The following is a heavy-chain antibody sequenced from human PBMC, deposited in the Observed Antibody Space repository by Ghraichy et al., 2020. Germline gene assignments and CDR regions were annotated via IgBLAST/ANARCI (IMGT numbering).Heavy chain of an antibody. D-gene: IGHD6-13*01. CDR3: ARDSVSSWYSYYYYYGMDV. CDR2: ISSSSSTI. J-gene: IGHJ6*02. CDR1: GFTFSSYS. V-gene: IGHV3-48*02. Sequence: GESLNISCAASGFTFSSYSMNWVRQAPGKGLEWVSYISSSSSTIYYADSVKGRLTISRDNAKNSLYLQMNSLRDEDTAVYYCARDSVSSWYSYYYYYGMDVWGQGTTVTVSS.